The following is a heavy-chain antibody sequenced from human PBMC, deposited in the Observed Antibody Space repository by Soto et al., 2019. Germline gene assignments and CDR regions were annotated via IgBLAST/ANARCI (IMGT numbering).Heavy chain of an antibody. CDR2: ISGSGGST. CDR1: GFTFSSYA. D-gene: IGHD5-18*01. CDR3: ARRHGYSYGYVDF. Sequence: GGSLRLSCAASGFTFSSYAMSWVRQAPGKGLEWVSAISGSGGSTYYADSVKGRFTISRDNSISTAYLQWTSLQASDTAKYFCARRHGYSYGYVDFWGQGTLVTVSS. V-gene: IGHV3-23*01. J-gene: IGHJ4*03.